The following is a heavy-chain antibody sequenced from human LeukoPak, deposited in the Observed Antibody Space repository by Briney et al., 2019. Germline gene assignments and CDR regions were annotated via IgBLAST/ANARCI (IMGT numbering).Heavy chain of an antibody. J-gene: IGHJ5*02. Sequence: VASVKVSCKVSGYTLTELSMHWVRQAPGKGLEWMGGFDPEDGETIYAQKFQGRVTMTRDTSTSTVYMELSSLRSEDTAVYYCARVYERRNWFDPWGQGTLVTVSS. CDR2: FDPEDGET. CDR3: ARVYERRNWFDP. V-gene: IGHV1-24*01. CDR1: GYTLTELS. D-gene: IGHD2-2*02.